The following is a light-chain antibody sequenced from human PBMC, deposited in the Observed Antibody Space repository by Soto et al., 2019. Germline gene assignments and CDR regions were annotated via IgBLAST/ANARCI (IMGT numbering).Light chain of an antibody. CDR3: QTWDTGISVV. J-gene: IGLJ2*01. V-gene: IGLV4-69*01. CDR1: SGHSNYA. CDR2: LNNDGSH. Sequence: QLVLTQSPSASASLGASVKLTCTLSSGHSNYAIAWHQQQPEKGPRYLMKLNNDGSHSKGDGIPDRFSGSSSGAERYLTISSLQSEDESYYYCQTWDTGISVVFGGGTKVTVL.